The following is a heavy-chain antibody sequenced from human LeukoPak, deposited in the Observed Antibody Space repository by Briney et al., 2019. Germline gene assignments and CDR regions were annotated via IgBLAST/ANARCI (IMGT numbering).Heavy chain of an antibody. Sequence: PETLSLTCTLASGSTATFYWCWIRPPPGSRLEWIGYLYHSGSTSYNPSLKSRVTISVDTSKHQFSLRLTSVTAADTAVYYCARVAGSPRIDFGMDVWGPGTTVTVS. CDR3: ARVAGSPRIDFGMDV. J-gene: IGHJ6*02. D-gene: IGHD2-15*01. V-gene: IGHV4-59*08. CDR2: LYHSGST. CDR1: SGSTATFY.